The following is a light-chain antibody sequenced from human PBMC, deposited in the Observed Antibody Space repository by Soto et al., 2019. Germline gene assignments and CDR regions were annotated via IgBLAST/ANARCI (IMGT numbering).Light chain of an antibody. V-gene: IGKV1-27*01. CDR1: QDISNF. CDR3: QNYSSVPV. CDR2: AAS. Sequence: DIQMTQSPTSLSASVGDRVTITCRASQDISNFVAWYQQKPGKAPKLLIYAASTLQSGVPSRFSGSGSGTDFTLTINSLQPEDVATYSCQNYSSVPVFGPGTKVEIK. J-gene: IGKJ3*01.